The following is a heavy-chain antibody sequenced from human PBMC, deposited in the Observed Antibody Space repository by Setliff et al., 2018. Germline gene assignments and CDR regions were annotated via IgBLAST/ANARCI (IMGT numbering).Heavy chain of an antibody. Sequence: GGSLRLSCAASGFTFSSYWMSWVRQAPGKGLEWVANIKQDGSEKYYVDSVKGRFTISRDNSKNTLYLQMNSLRAEDTAVYYCAKGLGVGAPTLFDYWGQGTLVTVSS. V-gene: IGHV3-7*01. CDR2: IKQDGSEK. CDR1: GFTFSSYW. J-gene: IGHJ4*02. CDR3: AKGLGVGAPTLFDY. D-gene: IGHD1-26*01.